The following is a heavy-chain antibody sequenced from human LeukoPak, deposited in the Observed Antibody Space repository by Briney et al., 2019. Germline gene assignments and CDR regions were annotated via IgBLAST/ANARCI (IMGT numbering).Heavy chain of an antibody. CDR1: GFTFSSYA. CDR2: ISSNGGST. J-gene: IGHJ4*02. V-gene: IGHV3-64*01. D-gene: IGHD3-22*01. Sequence: PGGSLRLSCAASGFTFSSYAMHWVRQAPGKGLDYVSAISSNGGSTYYANSVKGRFTISRDNSKNTLYLQMGSLRAEDMAVYYCASGPSPMIVVVAFDYWGQGTLVTVSS. CDR3: ASGPSPMIVVVAFDY.